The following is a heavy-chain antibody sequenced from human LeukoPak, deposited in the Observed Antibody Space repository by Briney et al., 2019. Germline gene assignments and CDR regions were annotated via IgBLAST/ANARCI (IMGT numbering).Heavy chain of an antibody. CDR3: ARVEGAGGSDY. CDR1: GYTFTSYG. J-gene: IGHJ4*02. Sequence: ASVKVSCKASGYTFTSYGISWVRQAPGQGLEWMGWISAYNGNTNYAQKFQGRVTITADESTSTAYMELSSLRSEDTAVYYCARVEGAGGSDYWGQGTLVTVSS. D-gene: IGHD1-26*01. CDR2: ISAYNGNT. V-gene: IGHV1-18*01.